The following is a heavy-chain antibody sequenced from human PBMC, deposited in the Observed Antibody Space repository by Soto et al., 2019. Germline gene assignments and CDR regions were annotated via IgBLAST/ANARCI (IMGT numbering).Heavy chain of an antibody. D-gene: IGHD7-27*01. CDR1: GFTLSNYW. CDR3: ARGNAWGFDY. J-gene: IGHJ4*02. CDR2: INYDGSGT. V-gene: IGHV3-74*01. Sequence: EVQLVESGGGLVQPGGSLRLSCAASGFTLSNYWMHWVRQAPGKGLVWVSRINYDGSGTTYADSAKGRFTISRDSAKNTLFLQMNSLRADDTAVYYCARGNAWGFDYWGQGSLVTVSS.